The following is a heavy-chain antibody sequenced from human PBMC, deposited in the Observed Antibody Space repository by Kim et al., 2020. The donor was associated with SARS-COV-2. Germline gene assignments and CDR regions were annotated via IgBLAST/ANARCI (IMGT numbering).Heavy chain of an antibody. D-gene: IGHD6-13*01. V-gene: IGHV3-11*05. CDR3: ARDQAAGVAAGYYYYYGMDV. Sequence: GRFTSSRDNAKNSLYLQMNSLRAEDTAVYYCARDQAAGVAAGYYYYYGMDVWGQGTTVTVSS. J-gene: IGHJ6*02.